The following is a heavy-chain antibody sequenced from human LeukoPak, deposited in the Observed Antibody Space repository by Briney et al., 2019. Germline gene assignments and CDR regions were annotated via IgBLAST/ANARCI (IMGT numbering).Heavy chain of an antibody. V-gene: IGHV3-23*01. CDR1: RFTFSSYA. Sequence: GGSLRLSCAASRFTFSSYAMSWVRQAPGKGLEWVSSISGSGGSTYYADSVKGRFTISRDNSKNTLYLQMNSLRAEDTAVHYCAKSSYYDSSGFYREYYFDYWGQGTLVTVSS. J-gene: IGHJ4*02. D-gene: IGHD3-22*01. CDR2: ISGSGGST. CDR3: AKSSYYDSSGFYREYYFDY.